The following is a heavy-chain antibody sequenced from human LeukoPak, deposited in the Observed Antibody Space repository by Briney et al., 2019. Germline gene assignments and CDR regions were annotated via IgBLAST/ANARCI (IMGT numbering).Heavy chain of an antibody. CDR1: GGSFSGYY. Sequence: SETLSLTCAVYGGSFSGYYWSWIRQPPGKGLEWIGEINHSGSTNYNPSLKSRVTISVDTSKNQFSLKLSSVTAADTAVYYCASLGTDYYDSSGYYLPPDYWGQGTLVTVSS. CDR3: ASLGTDYYDSSGYYLPPDY. D-gene: IGHD3-22*01. CDR2: INHSGST. J-gene: IGHJ4*02. V-gene: IGHV4-34*01.